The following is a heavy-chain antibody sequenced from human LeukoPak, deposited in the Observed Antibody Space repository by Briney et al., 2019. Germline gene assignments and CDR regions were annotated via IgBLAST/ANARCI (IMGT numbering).Heavy chain of an antibody. CDR1: GYTFTSYG. Sequence: GASVKVSCKASGYTFTSYGISWLRQAPGQGLEWMGWISAYNGNTNYAQKLQGRVTMTTDTSTSTAYMELRSLRSDDTAVYYCARAIALRFLEWSLDAFDIWGQGTMVTVSS. D-gene: IGHD3-3*01. CDR2: ISAYNGNT. J-gene: IGHJ3*02. CDR3: ARAIALRFLEWSLDAFDI. V-gene: IGHV1-18*01.